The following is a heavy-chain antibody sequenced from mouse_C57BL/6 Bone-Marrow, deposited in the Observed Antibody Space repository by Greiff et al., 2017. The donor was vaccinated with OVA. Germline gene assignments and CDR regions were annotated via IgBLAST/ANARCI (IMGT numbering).Heavy chain of an antibody. J-gene: IGHJ1*03. CDR1: GYAFSSSW. CDR2: IYTGDGDT. CDR3: ARRGRRYFDV. V-gene: IGHV1-82*01. Sequence: VKLMESGPELVKPGASVKITCKASGYAFSSSWMNWVKQRPGKGLEWIGRIYTGDGDTNYNGKFKGKATLTADKSSSTAYMQLSSLTSEDSAVYFCARRGRRYFDVWGTGTTVTVSS.